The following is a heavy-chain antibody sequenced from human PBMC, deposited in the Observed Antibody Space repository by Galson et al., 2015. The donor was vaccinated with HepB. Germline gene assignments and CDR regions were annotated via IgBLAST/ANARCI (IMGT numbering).Heavy chain of an antibody. D-gene: IGHD3-3*01. Sequence: LRLSCAASGFIFGSSAMVWVRQGPGKGLEWVSAISGSGGSTYYADSVKGRFTISRDNSKSTLFLQMSSLRVEDTAVYYCAKGAYYDFWFAYWGQGTLVTVSS. CDR3: AKGAYYDFWFAY. J-gene: IGHJ4*02. CDR2: ISGSGGST. CDR1: GFIFGSSA. V-gene: IGHV3-23*01.